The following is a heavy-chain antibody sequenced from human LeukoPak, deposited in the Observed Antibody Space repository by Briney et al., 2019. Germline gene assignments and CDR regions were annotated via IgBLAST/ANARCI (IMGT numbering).Heavy chain of an antibody. CDR2: ISGSGGST. D-gene: IGHD3/OR15-3a*01. CDR1: GFTFSSYA. J-gene: IGHJ4*02. V-gene: IGHV3-23*01. Sequence: PGGSLRLSCAASGFTFSSYAMSWVRQAPGKGLEWVSAISGSGGSTYYADSVKGRFTISRDNSKNTLYLQMNSLRAEDTVVYYCAKDGTGLYYFDYWGQGTLVTVSS. CDR3: AKDGTGLYYFDY.